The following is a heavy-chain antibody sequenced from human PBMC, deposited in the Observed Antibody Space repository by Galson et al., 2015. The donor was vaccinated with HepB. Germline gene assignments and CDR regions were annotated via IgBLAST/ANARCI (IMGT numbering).Heavy chain of an antibody. V-gene: IGHV3-33*01. CDR3: ARDGGDGGSSYFDY. J-gene: IGHJ4*02. D-gene: IGHD1-26*01. Sequence: SLRLSCAASGFTFSSYGMHWVRQAPGKGLEWVAVIWYDGSNKYYADSVKGRFTISRDNSKNTLYLQMNSLRAEDTAVYYCARDGGDGGSSYFDYWGQGTLVTVSS. CDR2: IWYDGSNK. CDR1: GFTFSSYG.